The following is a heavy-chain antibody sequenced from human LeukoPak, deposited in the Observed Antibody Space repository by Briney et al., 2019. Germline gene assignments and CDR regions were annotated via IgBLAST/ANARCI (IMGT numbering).Heavy chain of an antibody. V-gene: IGHV1-18*01. Sequence: ASVTVSCTASVYTFENNGISWVRQAPGQGLERMGWISAYTGNTNYAQNFQGRVTMTADTSASTASMELRNLRSDDTAVYYCARAGNAWNAYHDFWGQGTLVTVSS. CDR3: ARAGNAWNAYHDF. D-gene: IGHD1-1*01. CDR2: ISAYTGNT. CDR1: VYTFENNG. J-gene: IGHJ4*02.